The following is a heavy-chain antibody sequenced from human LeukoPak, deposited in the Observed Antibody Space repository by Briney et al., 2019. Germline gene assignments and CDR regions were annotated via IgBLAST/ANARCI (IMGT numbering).Heavy chain of an antibody. D-gene: IGHD4-11*01. J-gene: IGHJ3*02. V-gene: IGHV3-21*01. CDR2: ISDSTNYI. Sequence: GGSLRLSCAASGFTFSTYNMNWVRQSPGKGLEWVSSISDSTNYIYYADSVKGRFTISRDNAKNSLYLQMNSLRGEDTAVYYCERGYTNYGYTFDIWGQGTMVTVSS. CDR1: GFTFSTYN. CDR3: ERGYTNYGYTFDI.